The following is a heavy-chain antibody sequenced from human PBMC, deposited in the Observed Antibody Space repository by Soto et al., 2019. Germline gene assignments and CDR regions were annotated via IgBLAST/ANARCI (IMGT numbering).Heavy chain of an antibody. Sequence: TGGFLRLSCAASGFTFSSYGRHWVRQATGKCLEWVSAIGTAGDTYYPGSVKGRFTISRENAKNSLYLQMNSLRAGDTAVYYCARANGGLYYFDYWGQGTLVTVS. CDR3: ARANGGLYYFDY. CDR1: GFTFSSYG. CDR2: IGTAGDT. D-gene: IGHD4-17*01. V-gene: IGHV3-13*01. J-gene: IGHJ4*02.